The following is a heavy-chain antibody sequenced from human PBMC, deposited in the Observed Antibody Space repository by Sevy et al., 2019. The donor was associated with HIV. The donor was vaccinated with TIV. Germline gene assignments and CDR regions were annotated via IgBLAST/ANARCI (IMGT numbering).Heavy chain of an antibody. CDR3: AKANIANWWTLDY. V-gene: IGHV3-30*18. CDR2: ISNSGSDQ. Sequence: GGSLRLSCAASGFDFNHYGIYWVRQAPGRGLEWVSFISNSGSDQYYAVSVKGRFTISRHYSNNTVYLEMQSLRSDDTATYFCAKANIANWWTLDYWGQGTTVTVSS. D-gene: IGHD2-8*02. CDR1: GFDFNHYG. J-gene: IGHJ4*02.